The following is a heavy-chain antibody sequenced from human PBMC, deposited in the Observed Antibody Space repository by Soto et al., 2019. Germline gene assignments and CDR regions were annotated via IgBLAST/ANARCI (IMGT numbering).Heavy chain of an antibody. J-gene: IGHJ4*02. CDR1: GFSFSSYG. Sequence: QVQLVESGGGVVQPGRSLRLSCAASGFSFSSYGMHWVRQAPGKGLEWVAVIWYDGSNKYYADSVKGRFTISRDNSKNTLYLQMNSLRAEDTAVYYSARTKAVAAKTQYYFDYWGQGTLVTVSS. D-gene: IGHD6-19*01. CDR2: IWYDGSNK. CDR3: ARTKAVAAKTQYYFDY. V-gene: IGHV3-33*01.